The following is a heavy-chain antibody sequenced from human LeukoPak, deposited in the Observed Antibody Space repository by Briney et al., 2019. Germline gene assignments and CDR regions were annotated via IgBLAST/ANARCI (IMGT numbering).Heavy chain of an antibody. J-gene: IGHJ4*02. D-gene: IGHD6-19*01. CDR2: IKQDGSEK. CDR3: ARGSGWYYY. Sequence: GGSLRLSCAASGFTFSNHWVSWVRQAPGKGLEWVANIKQDGSEKYYVDSVKGRFIISRDNAKNSLYLQMNSLRAEDTAVYYCARGSGWYYYWGQGTLVTVSS. CDR1: GFTFSNHW. V-gene: IGHV3-7*04.